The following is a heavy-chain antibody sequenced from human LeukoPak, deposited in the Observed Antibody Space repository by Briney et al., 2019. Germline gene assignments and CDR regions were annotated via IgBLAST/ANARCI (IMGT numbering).Heavy chain of an antibody. J-gene: IGHJ4*02. CDR1: GYTFTSYD. Sequence: ASVKVSCKASGYTFTSYDINWVRQATGQGLEWMGWMNPNSGNTGYAQKFQGRVTMTRNTSISTAYMELSSLRSEDTAVYYCARDRFGRIAAAGPTGYWGQGTLVTVSS. D-gene: IGHD6-13*01. V-gene: IGHV1-8*01. CDR3: ARDRFGRIAAAGPTGY. CDR2: MNPNSGNT.